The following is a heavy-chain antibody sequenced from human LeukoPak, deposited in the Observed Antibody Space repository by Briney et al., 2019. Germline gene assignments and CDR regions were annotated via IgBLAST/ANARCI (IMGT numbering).Heavy chain of an antibody. J-gene: IGHJ3*02. CDR2: IYTSGST. CDR3: ARAAYCGGDCLYDAFDI. Sequence: KPSETLSLTCTVSGGSISSYYWSWLRQPAGKGLEWIGRIYTSGSTNYNPSLKSRVTMSVDTSKNQFSLKLSSVTAADTAVYYCARAAYCGGDCLYDAFDIWGQGTMVTVSS. CDR1: GGSISSYY. V-gene: IGHV4-4*07. D-gene: IGHD2-21*02.